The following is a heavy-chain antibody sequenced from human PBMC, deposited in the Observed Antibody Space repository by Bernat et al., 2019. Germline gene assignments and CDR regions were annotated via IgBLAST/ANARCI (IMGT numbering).Heavy chain of an antibody. CDR1: GFIFSSFW. CDR2: IKHDGSDQ. Sequence: EVQLVESGGGLVQPGGSLRLSCAASGFIFSSFWMSWVRQAPGTVLEWVANIKHDGSDQYYVNSMKGRFTISRDNAKSSLYLQMNSLRAEDTAIYYCARYCSSTGCTDAFDIWGQGTMVTVAS. J-gene: IGHJ3*02. D-gene: IGHD2-2*01. CDR3: ARYCSSTGCTDAFDI. V-gene: IGHV3-7*03.